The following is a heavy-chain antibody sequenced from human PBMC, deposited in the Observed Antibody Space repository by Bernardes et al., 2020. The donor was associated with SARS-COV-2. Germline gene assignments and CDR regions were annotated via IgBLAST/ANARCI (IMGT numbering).Heavy chain of an antibody. V-gene: IGHV4-61*02. J-gene: IGHJ6*02. Sequence: TLSLTCTVSGGSISSGSYYWSWIRQPAGKGLEWIGRIYTRGSTHYNPSLKSRVTISVDTSKNQFSLKLSSVTAADTAVYYCAREVIVVVPAAMRGYYGMDVWGQGTTVTVSS. CDR3: AREVIVVVPAAMRGYYGMDV. CDR1: GGSISSGSYY. D-gene: IGHD2-2*01. CDR2: IYTRGST.